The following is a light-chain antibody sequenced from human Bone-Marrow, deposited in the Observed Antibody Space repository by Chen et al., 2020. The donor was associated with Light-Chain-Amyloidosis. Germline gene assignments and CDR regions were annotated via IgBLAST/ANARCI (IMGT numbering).Light chain of an antibody. CDR3: QSADSSGTYEVI. V-gene: IGLV3-25*03. Sequence: SSDLTQPPSVSVSPGQTASITCSGDDLPTKYAYWYQQKPGQAPVLVIHRDTERPSGISERFSGSGTGRTATLTISGVQAEDEADYHCQSADSSGTYEVIFGGGTKLTVL. CDR1: DLPTKY. CDR2: RDT. J-gene: IGLJ2*01.